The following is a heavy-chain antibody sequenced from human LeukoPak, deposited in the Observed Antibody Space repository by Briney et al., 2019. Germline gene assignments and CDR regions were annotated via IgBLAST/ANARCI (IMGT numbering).Heavy chain of an antibody. CDR2: ISYDGSNK. D-gene: IGHD6-13*01. V-gene: IGHV3-30*04. CDR1: GFTFNSYA. J-gene: IGHJ4*02. CDR3: ARDFSYSSSWYDY. Sequence: GGSLRLSCAASGFTFNSYAMHWVRQAPGKGLEWVAVISYDGSNKYYADSVKGRFTISRDDSKNTLYLQMNSLRDADTAVYYCARDFSYSSSWYDYWGQGALVTVSS.